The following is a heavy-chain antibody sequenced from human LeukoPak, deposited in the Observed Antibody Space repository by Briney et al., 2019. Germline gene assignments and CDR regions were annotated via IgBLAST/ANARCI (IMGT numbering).Heavy chain of an antibody. D-gene: IGHD3-16*01. Sequence: ASVKVSCKASGYTFTSYGISWVRQAPGQGLEWMGWISAYNGNTNYAQKLQGRVTMTTDTSTSTAYMELRSLRSDDTAVYYCAREPPSPYMSQDWDYWGQGTLVTVSS. CDR3: AREPPSPYMSQDWDY. V-gene: IGHV1-18*01. J-gene: IGHJ4*02. CDR1: GYTFTSYG. CDR2: ISAYNGNT.